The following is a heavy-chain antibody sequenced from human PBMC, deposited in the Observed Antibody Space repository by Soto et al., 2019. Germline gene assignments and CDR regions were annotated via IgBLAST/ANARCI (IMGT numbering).Heavy chain of an antibody. CDR3: ASRNYYGSVSYHYYFDY. V-gene: IGHV4-61*01. Sequence: SETLSLTCTVSGGSVSSGSYYWSWIRQPPGKGLECIGYIYYSGSTNYNPSLKSRVTISVDTSKNQFSLKLSSVTAADTAVYYCASRNYYGSVSYHYYFDYWGQGTLVTVSS. J-gene: IGHJ4*02. CDR1: GGSVSSGSYY. CDR2: IYYSGST. D-gene: IGHD3-10*01.